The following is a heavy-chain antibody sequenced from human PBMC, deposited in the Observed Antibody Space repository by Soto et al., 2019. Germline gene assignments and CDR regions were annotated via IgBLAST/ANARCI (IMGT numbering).Heavy chain of an antibody. J-gene: IGHJ6*02. Sequence: GGSLRLSCAASGFTFSSYEMNWVRQAPGKGLEWVPYISSSGSTIYYADSVKGRFTISRDNAKNSLYLQMNSLRAEDTAVYYCASVIYYYYGMDVWGQGTTVTVSS. CDR1: GFTFSSYE. CDR3: ASVIYYYYGMDV. V-gene: IGHV3-48*03. CDR2: ISSSGSTI.